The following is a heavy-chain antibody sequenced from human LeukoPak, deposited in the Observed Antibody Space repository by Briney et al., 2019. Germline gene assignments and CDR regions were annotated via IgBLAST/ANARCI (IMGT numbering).Heavy chain of an antibody. D-gene: IGHD2-21*02. J-gene: IGHJ4*02. CDR3: ARVDIDIVVVTAADFDY. Sequence: ASVKVSCKASGYTFTSYGISWVRQAPGQGLEWMGWISAYNGNTNYAQKLQGRVTMTTDTSTSTAYMELRSLRSDDTAVYYCARVDIDIVVVTAADFDYWGQRTLVTVSS. CDR2: ISAYNGNT. CDR1: GYTFTSYG. V-gene: IGHV1-18*01.